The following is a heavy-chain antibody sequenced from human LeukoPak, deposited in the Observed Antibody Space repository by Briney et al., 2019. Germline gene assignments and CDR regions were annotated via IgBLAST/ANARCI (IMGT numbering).Heavy chain of an antibody. CDR2: LYSGGTS. CDR1: GFTVSSTY. J-gene: IGHJ4*02. Sequence: GGSLRLSCAASGFTVSSTYMSWVRQAPGKGLEWVSVLYSGGTSYYADSVKGRFTISRDNSKNTLYLQMNSLRAEDTAVYYCARDSNYDYWGQGTLVTVSS. V-gene: IGHV3-66*02. CDR3: ARDSNYDY. D-gene: IGHD6-13*01.